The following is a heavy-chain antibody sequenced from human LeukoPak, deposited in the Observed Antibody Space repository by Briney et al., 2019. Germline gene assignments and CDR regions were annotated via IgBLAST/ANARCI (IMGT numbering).Heavy chain of an antibody. D-gene: IGHD3-22*01. Sequence: GASVKVSCKASGYTFTSYYMHWVRQAPGQGLEWMGLINPSGGSTSYAQKFQGRVTMTRDMSTSTVYMELSSLRSEDTAVYYCARDKVGTMIVGNNWFDPWGQGTLVTVSS. V-gene: IGHV1-46*01. CDR3: ARDKVGTMIVGNNWFDP. J-gene: IGHJ5*02. CDR2: INPSGGST. CDR1: GYTFTSYY.